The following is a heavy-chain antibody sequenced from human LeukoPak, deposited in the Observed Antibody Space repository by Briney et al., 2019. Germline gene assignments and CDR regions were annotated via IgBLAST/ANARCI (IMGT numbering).Heavy chain of an antibody. V-gene: IGHV3-74*01. J-gene: IGHJ4*02. Sequence: GGSPRLSCAASGFSFSSYMMHWVRHVPGEGLVWVARINSDGSSTSYADSVQGRFTISRDKATNTLYLQMNSLTAEDTALYYCTRGYVGIDYCGRGTLVTVPS. CDR2: INSDGSST. CDR1: GFSFSSYM. CDR3: TRGYVGIDY. D-gene: IGHD5-12*01.